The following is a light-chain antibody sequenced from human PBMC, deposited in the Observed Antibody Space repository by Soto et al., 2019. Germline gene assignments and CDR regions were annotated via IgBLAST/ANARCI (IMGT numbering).Light chain of an antibody. CDR3: QQSYRTPRT. Sequence: DIQMTKSPSSLSASVGARVTITYRASQSISSSLNWYQQKPGKAPKLLIYAASSLQSGVPSRFSGSGSGTDFTLTISSLQPEDFATYYCQQSYRTPRTFGQGTKVDIK. J-gene: IGKJ1*01. CDR1: QSISSS. CDR2: AAS. V-gene: IGKV1-39*01.